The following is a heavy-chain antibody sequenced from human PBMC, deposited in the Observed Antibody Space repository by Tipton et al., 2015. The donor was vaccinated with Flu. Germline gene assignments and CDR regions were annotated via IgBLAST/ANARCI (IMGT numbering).Heavy chain of an antibody. CDR3: ARDMGPS. D-gene: IGHD3-10*01. CDR1: GGSINSGSYY. Sequence: TLSLTCTISGGSINSGSYYWGWVRQPPGRGLEWMAIIPYTGGIYDNPSLKPRLTMSVNTSKNQFSLNLTSVTAADAAVYYCARDMGPSWGQVTLVTVSS. CDR2: IPYTGGI. V-gene: IGHV4-39*07. J-gene: IGHJ4*02.